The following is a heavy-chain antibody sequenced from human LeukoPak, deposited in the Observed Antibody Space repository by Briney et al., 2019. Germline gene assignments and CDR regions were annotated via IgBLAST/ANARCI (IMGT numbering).Heavy chain of an antibody. D-gene: IGHD4-23*01. CDR1: GYSISSGYY. J-gene: IGHJ4*02. Sequence: SETLSLTCAVSGYSISSGYYWGWIRQPPGKGLEWIGSIYHSGSTYYNPSLKSRVTISVDTSKNQFSLKLSSATAADTAVYYCARHGSLYGSNYFNYWGQGTLVTVSS. CDR3: ARHGSLYGSNYFNY. V-gene: IGHV4-38-2*01. CDR2: IYHSGST.